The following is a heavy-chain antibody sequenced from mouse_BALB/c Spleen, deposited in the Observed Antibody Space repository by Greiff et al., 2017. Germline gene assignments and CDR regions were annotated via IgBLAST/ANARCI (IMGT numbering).Heavy chain of an antibody. CDR2: SRNKANDYTT. V-gene: IGHV7-1*02. D-gene: IGHD1-1*01. Sequence: EVKLVESGGGLVQPGGSLRLSCATSGFTFSDFYMEWVRQPPGKRLEWIAASRNKANDYTTEYSASVKGRFIVSRDTSQSILYLQMNALRAEDTAIYYCARNYGSSYPDYWGQGTTLTVSA. J-gene: IGHJ2*01. CDR1: GFTFSDFY. CDR3: ARNYGSSYPDY.